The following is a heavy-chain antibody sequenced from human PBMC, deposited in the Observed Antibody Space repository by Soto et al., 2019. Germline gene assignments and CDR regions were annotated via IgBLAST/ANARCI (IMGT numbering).Heavy chain of an antibody. Sequence: AGSLRLSCVASGFSFKTYGMHWARQAPGRGLEWVAVIWYDGSHEDYGDSVKGRFTISRDNSKNTLYLQMSSLRAEDTAVYYCVRDGGSGSPSPHFDHWGQGNLVTVSS. D-gene: IGHD1-26*01. J-gene: IGHJ4*02. V-gene: IGHV3-33*01. CDR3: VRDGGSGSPSPHFDH. CDR1: GFSFKTYG. CDR2: IWYDGSHE.